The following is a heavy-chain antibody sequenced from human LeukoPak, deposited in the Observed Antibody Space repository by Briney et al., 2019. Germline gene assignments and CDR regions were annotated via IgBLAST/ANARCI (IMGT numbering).Heavy chain of an antibody. CDR2: IYSSGST. Sequence: SETLSLTCTVSGGSISSSYYYWGWIRQPPGKGLEWIGSIYSSGSTYYNPSLKSRVTISVDTSKNQFSLKLTSVTAADTAVYYCASPGMGYWGQGTLVTVSS. CDR3: ASPGMGY. CDR1: GGSISSSYYY. D-gene: IGHD1-14*01. V-gene: IGHV4-39*01. J-gene: IGHJ4*02.